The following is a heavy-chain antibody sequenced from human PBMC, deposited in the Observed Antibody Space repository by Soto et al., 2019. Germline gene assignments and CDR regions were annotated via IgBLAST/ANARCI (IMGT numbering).Heavy chain of an antibody. CDR2: IYYTGPT. V-gene: IGHV4-39*01. CDR3: ARQGRYNYGYTAPGWFDA. J-gene: IGHJ5*02. D-gene: IGHD5-18*01. Sequence: PSETLSLTCTVSGGAITSSSYYWGWIRQPPGKGLEWIGSIYYTGPTSYYPSLKSRVTISVDTPKNQFSLKLTSVTAADTAVYYCARQGRYNYGYTAPGWFDAWGQGTLVTVSS. CDR1: GGAITSSSYY.